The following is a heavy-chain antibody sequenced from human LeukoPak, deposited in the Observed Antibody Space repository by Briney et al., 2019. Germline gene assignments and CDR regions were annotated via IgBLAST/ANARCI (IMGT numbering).Heavy chain of an antibody. CDR2: VFYTGST. D-gene: IGHD1-26*01. CDR1: GDSISPYY. Sequence: PSETLSLTCTVSGDSISPYYWSWIRQPPGGGLEWIGYVFYTGSTNYNPSLKSRVTTSVDTSRNQFSLKLTSVTAADTAVYYCARTRSGYSTLGYWGQGTLVTVSS. CDR3: ARTRSGYSTLGY. J-gene: IGHJ4*02. V-gene: IGHV4-59*01.